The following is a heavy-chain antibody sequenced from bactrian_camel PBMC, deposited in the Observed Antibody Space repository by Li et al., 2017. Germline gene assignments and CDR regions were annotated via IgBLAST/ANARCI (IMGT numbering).Heavy chain of an antibody. CDR1: EFASATFGHPC. J-gene: IGHJ4*01. V-gene: IGHV3S1*01. CDR3: AARSWTYGGNSLSPSAYNV. Sequence: HVQLVESGGGSAHAGDSLTLSCVASEFASATFGHPCMAWFRQAPGKEREGVAATVTAGGSIDYTDSVKGRFTISRDNAKNTLFLQMISLRPEDTAMYYCAARSWTYGGNSLSPSAYNVWGQGTQVTVS. CDR2: TVTAGGSI. D-gene: IGHD1*01.